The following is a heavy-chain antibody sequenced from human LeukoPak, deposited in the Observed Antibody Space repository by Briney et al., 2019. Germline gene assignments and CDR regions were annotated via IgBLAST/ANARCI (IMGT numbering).Heavy chain of an antibody. D-gene: IGHD5-18*01. J-gene: IGHJ4*02. Sequence: ASVKVSCKASGYTFTTYAMNWVRQAPGQGLEWMGWINTNTGNPTYAQGFTGRFVFSLDTSVSTAYLQISSLKAEDTAVYYCARRGYSYGQYYFDYWGQGTLVTVSS. CDR2: INTNTGNP. CDR1: GYTFTTYA. CDR3: ARRGYSYGQYYFDY. V-gene: IGHV7-4-1*02.